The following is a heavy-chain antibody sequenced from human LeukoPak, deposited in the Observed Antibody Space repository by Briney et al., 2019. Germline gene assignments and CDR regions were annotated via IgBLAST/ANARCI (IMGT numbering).Heavy chain of an antibody. Sequence: GSLRLSCAASGFTFSSYGMHWVRQAPGKGLEWVAIIWYDGSNKYYADSVKGRFTISRDNSKNTLYLQMNSLRAEDTAVYYCARGGYGDYGSDYWGQGTLVTVSS. J-gene: IGHJ4*02. CDR2: IWYDGSNK. CDR1: GFTFSSYG. V-gene: IGHV3-33*01. CDR3: ARGGYGDYGSDY. D-gene: IGHD4-17*01.